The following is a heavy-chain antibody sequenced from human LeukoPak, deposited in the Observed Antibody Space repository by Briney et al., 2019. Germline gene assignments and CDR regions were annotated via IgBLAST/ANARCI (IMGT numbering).Heavy chain of an antibody. Sequence: GESLKISCKGSGYSFTSYWIGWVRQMPGKGLEWMGIIYPGDSDTRYSPSFQGQVTISADKSISTAYLQWSSLKASDTTMYYCASTWSAGDYYYYYMDVWGKGTTVTVSS. J-gene: IGHJ6*03. CDR3: ASTWSAGDYYYYYMDV. V-gene: IGHV5-51*01. D-gene: IGHD2-8*01. CDR1: GYSFTSYW. CDR2: IYPGDSDT.